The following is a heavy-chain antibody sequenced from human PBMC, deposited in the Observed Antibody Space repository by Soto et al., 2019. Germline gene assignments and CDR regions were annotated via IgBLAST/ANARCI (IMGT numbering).Heavy chain of an antibody. V-gene: IGHV1-3*01. CDR2: INAGNGNT. J-gene: IGHJ4*02. Sequence: QVQLVQSGAEVKKPGASVKVSCKASGYIFTSYAMHWVRQAPGQRLEWMGWINAGNGNTKYSQKFQGRVTITRDTSASTAYMELSSLRSEDTAVYYCARDEGYSSGWYVGDYWGQGTLVTVSS. CDR1: GYIFTSYA. D-gene: IGHD6-19*01. CDR3: ARDEGYSSGWYVGDY.